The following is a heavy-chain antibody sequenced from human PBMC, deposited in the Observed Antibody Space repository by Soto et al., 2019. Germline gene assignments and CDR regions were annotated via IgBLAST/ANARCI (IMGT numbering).Heavy chain of an antibody. V-gene: IGHV1-69*14. J-gene: IGHJ6*02. CDR2: IMPIFDTT. CDR3: ARDRKNYGMDV. Sequence: QVQLVQSGAEVQKPGSSVKVSCKASGDTISNFSISWVRQAPGQGLEWMGGIMPIFDTTKYAEKFQGRVTITADKSTTTAYMESSSLRSDDTAVYYCARDRKNYGMDVWGQGTTVTVFS. CDR1: GDTISNFS.